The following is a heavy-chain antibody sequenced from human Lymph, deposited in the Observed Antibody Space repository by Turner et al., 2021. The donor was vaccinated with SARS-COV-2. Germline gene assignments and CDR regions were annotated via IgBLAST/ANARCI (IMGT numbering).Heavy chain of an antibody. J-gene: IGHJ4*02. D-gene: IGHD1-26*01. CDR3: ARMGSSSWYFDY. CDR2: IKQDGSEK. CDR1: GFTFSYYW. Sequence: EVQLVESGGGLVQPGGSLRLSCAASGFTFSYYWMRWVRQAPGKVLEWVANIKQDGSEKYYVDSVKGRFTISRDNAKNSLCLQMNSLRAEDTAVYYCARMGSSSWYFDYWGQGTLVTVSS. V-gene: IGHV3-7*01.